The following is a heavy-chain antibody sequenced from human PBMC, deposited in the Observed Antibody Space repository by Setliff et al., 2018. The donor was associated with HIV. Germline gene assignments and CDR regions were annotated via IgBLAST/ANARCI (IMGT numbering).Heavy chain of an antibody. Sequence: SETLSLTCSVSGDSITHYYWNWIRQPPGKGLEWIGNIFDSENNSYNPSLKSRVSMSVDTSKNQFSLRLTSVTAADTAVYYCARQITSVTPEMLVVNDAFDVWGQGKMVTVSS. CDR2: IFDSENN. V-gene: IGHV4-59*01. D-gene: IGHD4-17*01. CDR1: GDSITHYY. CDR3: ARQITSVTPEMLVVNDAFDV. J-gene: IGHJ3*01.